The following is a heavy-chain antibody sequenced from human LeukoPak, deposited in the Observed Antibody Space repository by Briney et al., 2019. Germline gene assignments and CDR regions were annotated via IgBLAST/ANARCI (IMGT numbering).Heavy chain of an antibody. CDR2: IIPIFGIA. Sequence: GASVKVSCKASGGTFSSYAISWVRQAPGQGLEWMGRIIPIFGIANYAQKFQGRVTITADKSTSTAYMELSSLRSEDTAVYYCARGGRPGELSGAFDIWGQGTMVTVSS. CDR3: ARGGRPGELSGAFDI. D-gene: IGHD3-16*02. CDR1: GGTFSSYA. J-gene: IGHJ3*02. V-gene: IGHV1-69*04.